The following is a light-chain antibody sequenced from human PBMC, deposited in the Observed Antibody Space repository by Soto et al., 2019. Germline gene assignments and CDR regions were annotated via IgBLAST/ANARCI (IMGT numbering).Light chain of an antibody. V-gene: IGKV3-15*01. J-gene: IGKJ4*01. CDR1: QSVNSN. CDR3: QQYNDCPPLT. Sequence: DIVMTQSPVTLSVSPGERATLSCRASQSVNSNLAWYQQKPGQAPRLLVYGATTRATGIPARFSGSGSGTEFTLTISSLQSEDVAVYYCQQYNDCPPLTFGGGTKVEIK. CDR2: GAT.